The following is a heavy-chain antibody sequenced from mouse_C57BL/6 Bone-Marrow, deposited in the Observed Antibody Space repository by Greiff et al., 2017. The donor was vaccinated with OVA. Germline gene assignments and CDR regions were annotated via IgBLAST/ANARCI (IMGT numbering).Heavy chain of an antibody. CDR2: INPNNGGT. CDR1: GYTFTDYN. V-gene: IGHV1-18*01. J-gene: IGHJ4*01. D-gene: IGHD1-1*01. CDR3: AITTVVSRAMDY. Sequence: EVQLQESGPELVKPGASVKIPCKASGYTFTDYNMDWVKQSHGKSLEWIGDINPNNGGTIYNQKFKGKATLTVDKSSSTAYMELRSLTSEDTAVYYCAITTVVSRAMDYWGQGTSVTVSS.